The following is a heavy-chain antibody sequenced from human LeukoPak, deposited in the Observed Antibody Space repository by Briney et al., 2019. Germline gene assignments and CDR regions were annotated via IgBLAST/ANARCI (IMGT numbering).Heavy chain of an antibody. V-gene: IGHV3-49*04. CDR3: TREVIVPGGWFDP. J-gene: IGHJ5*02. CDR1: GFTFGAYA. D-gene: IGHD2-2*01. CDR2: IKSKAYVGTT. Sequence: GRSPRLSCTAFGFTFGAYAMSWVRHAPGKGMEWVGFIKSKAYVGTTEYGASVKGNFTITRDDSKSIAYLKMNILKTEDTAVDYCTREVIVPGGWFDPWGQGTLVTVSS.